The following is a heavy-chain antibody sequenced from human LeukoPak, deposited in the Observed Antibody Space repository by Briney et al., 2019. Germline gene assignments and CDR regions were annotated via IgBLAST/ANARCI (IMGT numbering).Heavy chain of an antibody. V-gene: IGHV3-48*01. CDR1: GFTFSSYS. D-gene: IGHD2-15*01. J-gene: IGHJ6*02. CDR2: ISSSSSTI. CDR3: AREVVVKVNYGMDV. Sequence: GGSLRLSCAASGFTFSSYSMNWVRQAPGKGLEWVSYISSSSSTIYYADSVKGRFTISRDNAKNSLYLQMNSLRAEDTAVYYCAREVVVKVNYGMDVWGQGTTVTVSS.